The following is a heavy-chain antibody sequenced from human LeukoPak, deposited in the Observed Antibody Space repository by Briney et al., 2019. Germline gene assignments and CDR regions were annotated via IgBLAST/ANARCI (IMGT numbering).Heavy chain of an antibody. CDR1: GFTFSSYA. Sequence: GRSLRLSCAASGFTFSSYAMHWVRQAPGKGLEWVAVISYDGSNKYYADSVKGRFTISRDNSKNTLYLQMNSLRAEDTAVYYCARTPYDFWSGYHFDYWGQGTLVTVSS. V-gene: IGHV3-30-3*01. CDR3: ARTPYDFWSGYHFDY. CDR2: ISYDGSNK. D-gene: IGHD3-3*01. J-gene: IGHJ4*02.